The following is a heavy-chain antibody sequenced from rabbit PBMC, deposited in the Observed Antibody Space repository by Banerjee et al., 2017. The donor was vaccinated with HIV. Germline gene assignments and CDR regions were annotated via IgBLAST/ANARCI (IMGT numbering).Heavy chain of an antibody. J-gene: IGHJ4*01. CDR1: GFSFSSGYD. CDR2: IYVGSSDNT. Sequence: QEQLEESGGDLVKPEGSLTLTCKASGFSFSSGYDMCWVRQAPGKGLEWIACIYVGSSDNTYYASWAKGRFTISKTSSTTVTLQMTSLTAADTATYFCARDDAGGYSYTPYFNLWGQGTLVTVS. D-gene: IGHD7-1*01. CDR3: ARDDAGGYSYTPYFNL. V-gene: IGHV1S45*01.